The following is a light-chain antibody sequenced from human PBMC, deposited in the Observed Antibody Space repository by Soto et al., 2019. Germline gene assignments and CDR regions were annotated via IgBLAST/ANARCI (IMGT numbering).Light chain of an antibody. Sequence: DIQMTQSPSTLSATAGDRVTITCRASQSISAWLAWYQQKPGKAPKLLIYDASNLESGVPSRFSGSGSGTEFTLTISNLQPDDFAVYFCQQDYNLPWTFGQGTKVEIK. CDR1: QSISAW. J-gene: IGKJ1*01. V-gene: IGKV1-5*01. CDR3: QQDYNLPWT. CDR2: DAS.